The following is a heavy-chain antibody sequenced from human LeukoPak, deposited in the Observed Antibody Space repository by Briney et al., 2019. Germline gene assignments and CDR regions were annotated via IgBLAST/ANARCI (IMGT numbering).Heavy chain of an antibody. CDR2: INPNSGGT. D-gene: IGHD4-17*01. V-gene: IGHV1-2*02. CDR3: ARYGDYGYYYYYYMDV. Sequence: EASVKVSCKASGYTFTSYYMHWVRQAPGQGLEWMGWINPNSGGTNYAQKFQGRVTMTRDTSISTAYMELSRLRSDDTAVYYCARYGDYGYYYYYYMDVWGKGTTVTVSS. J-gene: IGHJ6*03. CDR1: GYTFTSYY.